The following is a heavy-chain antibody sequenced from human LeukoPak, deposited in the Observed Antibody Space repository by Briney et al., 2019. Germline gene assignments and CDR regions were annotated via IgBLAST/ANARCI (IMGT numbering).Heavy chain of an antibody. J-gene: IGHJ4*02. CDR2: FTGSGGST. CDR1: GFTFSNYA. D-gene: IGHD2-15*01. V-gene: IGHV3-23*01. Sequence: GGSLRLSCAASGFTFSNYAVGWVSQAPGKGLEWVSTFTGSGGSTYYADSVKGRFTISRDNSKNTLYLQMNSLRAEDTAVYCCAKGSRSGGSYYFDYWGQGTLVTVSS. CDR3: AKGSRSGGSYYFDY.